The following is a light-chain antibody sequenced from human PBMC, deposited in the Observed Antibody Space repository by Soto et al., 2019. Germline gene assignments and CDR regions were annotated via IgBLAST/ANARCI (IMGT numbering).Light chain of an antibody. Sequence: DTQMTQSPSSLSASVGDRVTITCRASQSITTYLNWYQQKPGNAPNLLIYAASNLQSGVPSRFSGSGSGTDFTLARNSLQPEDFVTYYCKQTKTVPCTFGRGPKVENK. J-gene: IGKJ4*01. CDR1: QSITTY. V-gene: IGKV1-39*01. CDR3: KQTKTVPCT. CDR2: AAS.